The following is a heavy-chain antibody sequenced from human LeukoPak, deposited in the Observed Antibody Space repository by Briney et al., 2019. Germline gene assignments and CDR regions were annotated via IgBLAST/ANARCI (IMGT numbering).Heavy chain of an antibody. CDR1: GFTFSSYW. Sequence: GWSLRLSYAASGFTFSSYWMSWVRQAPGKGMEWVANIKLDGSEKYYVDSVKGRFTISRDNAKNSLYLQMNSLRAEDTAVYYCAREHAIATDYWGQGTLVTVSS. CDR2: IKLDGSEK. CDR3: AREHAIATDY. D-gene: IGHD2-2*01. V-gene: IGHV3-7*05. J-gene: IGHJ4*02.